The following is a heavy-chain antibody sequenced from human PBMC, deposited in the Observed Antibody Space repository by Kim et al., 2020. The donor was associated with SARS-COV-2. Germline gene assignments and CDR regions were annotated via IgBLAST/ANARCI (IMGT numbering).Heavy chain of an antibody. V-gene: IGHV4-34*01. J-gene: IGHJ5*02. Sequence: KSRVTISVDTSKNQFSLKLSSVTAADTAVYYCARVGLIRGVIITMGWFDPWGQGTLVTVSS. D-gene: IGHD3-10*01. CDR3: ARVGLIRGVIITMGWFDP.